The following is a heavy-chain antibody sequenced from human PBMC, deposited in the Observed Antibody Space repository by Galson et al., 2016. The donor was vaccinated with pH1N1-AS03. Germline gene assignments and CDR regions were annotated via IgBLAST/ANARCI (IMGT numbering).Heavy chain of an antibody. CDR3: VAYDWGRPDF. V-gene: IGHV3-74*03. CDR2: ISRDGSTR. J-gene: IGHJ4*02. Sequence: SLRLSCAVSGFTLSAYWMYWVRQTPGKRPVWVSRISRDGSTRENADSVKGRFSVSRDKARNTLHLNMSNLRDDDTAVYYCVAYDWGRPDFWGRGTLVTVSS. D-gene: IGHD3-16*01. CDR1: GFTLSAYW.